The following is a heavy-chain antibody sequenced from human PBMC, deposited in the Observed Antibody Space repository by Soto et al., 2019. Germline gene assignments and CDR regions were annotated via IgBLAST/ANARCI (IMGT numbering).Heavy chain of an antibody. CDR2: ISYDRNYK. CDR1: GFGISDSA. CDR3: AKVHGVKDCGNGACRNLFGP. D-gene: IGHD2-8*01. V-gene: IGHV3-30*04. Sequence: LVESGGGMVQPGQSLTLSCAAPGFGISDSAMDWVRQAPGRGLAWVAVISYDRNYKKYVKLVKGRFPISSDTSRNSLFLQMDSLRSEDTSVYYWAKVHGVKDCGNGACRNLFGPSGQGTLVSVSS. J-gene: IGHJ5*02.